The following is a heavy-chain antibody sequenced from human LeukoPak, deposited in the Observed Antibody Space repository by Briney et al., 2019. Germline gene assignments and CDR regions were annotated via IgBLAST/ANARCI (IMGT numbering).Heavy chain of an antibody. CDR2: ISAYNGNT. V-gene: IGHV1-18*01. CDR3: ARDLMEYYDSSGYFDDAFDI. J-gene: IGHJ3*02. CDR1: GYAFTIYG. Sequence: GASVNVSCKASGYAFTIYGISWVRQAPGQGLEWMGWISAYNGNTNYAQKLQGRVTMTTDTSTSTAYMELRSLRSDDTAVYYCARDLMEYYDSSGYFDDAFDIWGQGTMVTVSS. D-gene: IGHD3-22*01.